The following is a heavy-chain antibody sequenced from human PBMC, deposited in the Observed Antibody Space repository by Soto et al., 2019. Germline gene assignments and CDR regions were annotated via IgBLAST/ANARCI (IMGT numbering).Heavy chain of an antibody. Sequence: QVQLQQWGAGLLKPSETLSLTCAVYGGSFSGYYWSWIRQPPGKGLEWIGEINHSGSTNYNPSLTSRVTITVDTSKNQFSLKLSSVTAADTAVYYCARVSYYDSSGYYFVYYYYGMDVWGQGTTVTVSS. CDR1: GGSFSGYY. V-gene: IGHV4-34*01. D-gene: IGHD3-22*01. CDR3: ARVSYYDSSGYYFVYYYYGMDV. CDR2: INHSGST. J-gene: IGHJ6*02.